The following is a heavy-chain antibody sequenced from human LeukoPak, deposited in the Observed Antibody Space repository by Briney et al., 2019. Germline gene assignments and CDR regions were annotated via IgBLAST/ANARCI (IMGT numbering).Heavy chain of an antibody. CDR2: INPNSGGT. Sequence: ASVTVSFKASGYTFTVYYMHLVRQAPGQGLEWMGWINPNSGGTNYAQKFQGRVTMTRDTSISTAYMELSRLRSDDTAVYYCARASLTVRDYYYYYMDVWGKGTTVTVSS. CDR3: ARASLTVRDYYYYYMDV. V-gene: IGHV1-2*02. CDR1: GYTFTVYY. D-gene: IGHD4-17*01. J-gene: IGHJ6*03.